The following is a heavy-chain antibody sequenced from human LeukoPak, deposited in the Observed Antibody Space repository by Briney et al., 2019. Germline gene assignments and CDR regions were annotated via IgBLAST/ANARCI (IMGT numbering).Heavy chain of an antibody. CDR2: INWNGGST. J-gene: IGHJ3*02. Sequence: GGSLRFSCAASGFTFDDYGMSWVRQAPGKGLEWVSGINWNGGSTGYADSVKGRFTISRDNAKNSLYLQMNSLRAEDTALYYCARDFLPLVDDAFDIWGQGTMVTVSS. D-gene: IGHD2-15*01. CDR3: ARDFLPLVDDAFDI. CDR1: GFTFDDYG. V-gene: IGHV3-20*04.